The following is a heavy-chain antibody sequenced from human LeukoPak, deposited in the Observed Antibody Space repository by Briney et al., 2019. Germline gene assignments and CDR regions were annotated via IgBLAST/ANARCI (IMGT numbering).Heavy chain of an antibody. V-gene: IGHV3-33*06. CDR2: IWYDGSNK. D-gene: IGHD5-12*01. J-gene: IGHJ4*02. CDR3: AKANSGYVLVFDY. CDR1: GFTFSSHG. Sequence: PGGSLRLSCAASGFTFSSHGMHWVSQDPGKGLEWVAVIWYDGSNKYYADSVKGRFTISRDNSKNTLYLQMNSLRAEDTAVYYCAKANSGYVLVFDYWGQGTLVTVSS.